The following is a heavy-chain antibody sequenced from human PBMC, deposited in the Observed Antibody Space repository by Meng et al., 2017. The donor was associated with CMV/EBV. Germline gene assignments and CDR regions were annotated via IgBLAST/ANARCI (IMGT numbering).Heavy chain of an antibody. CDR3: KGDSARPDYYYGMDV. Sequence: PETLSLTCAVYGGSFSGYYWSWIRQPPGKGLEWIGEINHSGSTNYNPSLKSRVTISVDTSKNQFSLKLSSVTAADTAVYYCKGDSARPDYYYGMDVWGQGTTVTVSS. J-gene: IGHJ6*02. CDR2: INHSGST. V-gene: IGHV4-34*01. D-gene: IGHD6-6*01. CDR1: GGSFSGYY.